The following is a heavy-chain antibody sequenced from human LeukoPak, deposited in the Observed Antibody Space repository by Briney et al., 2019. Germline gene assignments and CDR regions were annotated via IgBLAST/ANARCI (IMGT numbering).Heavy chain of an antibody. CDR3: ARLGVTFDI. Sequence: SETLSLTCTVSGGSISRSSYYWGWIRQPPGKGLEWIGSIYYSGSTYYNPSLKSRVTISVDTSKNQFSLKLSSVTAADTAVYYCARLGVTFDIWGQGTMVTVSS. J-gene: IGHJ3*02. CDR2: IYYSGST. CDR1: GGSISRSSYY. V-gene: IGHV4-39*01. D-gene: IGHD3-3*01.